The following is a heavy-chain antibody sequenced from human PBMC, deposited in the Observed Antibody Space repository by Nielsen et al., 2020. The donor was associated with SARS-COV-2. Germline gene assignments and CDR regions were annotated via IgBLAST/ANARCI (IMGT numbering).Heavy chain of an antibody. CDR1: GFSFTNYV. D-gene: IGHD5-18*01. CDR2: ISGRGDTT. J-gene: IGHJ4*02. V-gene: IGHV3-23*01. CDR3: ANAYSYRYFDY. Sequence: GESLKISCAASGFSFTNYVMSWVRQAPGKGLEWVSGISGRGDTTYYADTVKGRFTISRDNSKHTLFLQMNSLRPEDTALYFCANAYSYRYFDYWGQGSLVTVSS.